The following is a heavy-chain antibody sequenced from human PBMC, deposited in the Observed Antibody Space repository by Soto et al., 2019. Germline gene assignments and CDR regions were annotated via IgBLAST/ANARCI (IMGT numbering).Heavy chain of an antibody. D-gene: IGHD2-8*01. CDR1: GFTFSSYG. Sequence: WGFLRLSCAASGFTFSSYGMHWVRQAPGKGLARVAVISYDGSNKYYADSVKGRFTISSDNSKNTLYLQMNSLSAEDTAVYYCAKELNPSIVLMVYAIQTYYYYGMDVWGQGTTVTDSS. J-gene: IGHJ6*02. V-gene: IGHV3-30*18. CDR3: AKELNPSIVLMVYAIQTYYYYGMDV. CDR2: ISYDGSNK.